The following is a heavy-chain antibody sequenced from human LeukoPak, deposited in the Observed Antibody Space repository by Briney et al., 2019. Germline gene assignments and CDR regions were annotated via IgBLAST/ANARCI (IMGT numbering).Heavy chain of an antibody. CDR3: ARDLYSSSPGYYYYYYMDV. D-gene: IGHD6-6*01. CDR2: ISTYNGDT. V-gene: IGHV1-18*01. Sequence: ASVKVSCKASGYTFANYGITWVRQAPGQGLEWMAWISTYNGDTRYAQKFRGRVIMTTDTSTSTAYMELRSLRSDDTAVYYCARDLYSSSPGYYYYYYMDVWGKGTTVTVSS. J-gene: IGHJ6*03. CDR1: GYTFANYG.